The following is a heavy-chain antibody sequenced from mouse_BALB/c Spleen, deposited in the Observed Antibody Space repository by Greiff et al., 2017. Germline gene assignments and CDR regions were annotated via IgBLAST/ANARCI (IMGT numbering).Heavy chain of an antibody. CDR1: GYTFTSYW. J-gene: IGHJ1*01. Sequence: VQLQQSGAELARPGASVKLSCKASGYTFTSYWMQWVKQRPGQGLEWIGAIYPGDGDTRYTQKFKGKATLTADKSSSTAYMQLSSLASEDSAVYYCARPGKGYWYFDVWGAGTTVTVSS. CDR2: IYPGDGDT. CDR3: ARPGKGYWYFDV. D-gene: IGHD4-1*01. V-gene: IGHV1-87*01.